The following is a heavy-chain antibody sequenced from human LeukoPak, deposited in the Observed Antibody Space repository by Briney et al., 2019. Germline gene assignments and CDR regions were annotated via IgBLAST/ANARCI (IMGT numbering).Heavy chain of an antibody. CDR3: ATGYSSSWSFDY. V-gene: IGHV3-21*01. CDR2: ISSSSSYI. D-gene: IGHD6-13*01. J-gene: IGHJ4*02. CDR1: GFTFSSYS. Sequence: PGGSLRLSCAASGFTFSSYSMNWVRQAPGKGLEWVSSISSSSSYIYYAVSVKGRFTTSRDNAKNSLYLQMNSLRAEDTAVYYCATGYSSSWSFDYWGQGTLVTVSS.